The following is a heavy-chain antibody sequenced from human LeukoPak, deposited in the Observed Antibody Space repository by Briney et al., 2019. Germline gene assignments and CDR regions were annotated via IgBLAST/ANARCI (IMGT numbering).Heavy chain of an antibody. J-gene: IGHJ4*02. D-gene: IGHD6-13*01. CDR1: GGSISSSSYY. Sequence: SSETLSLTCTVSGGSISSSSYYWGWIRQPPGTGLEWIGSIYYSGSTYYNPSLKSRVTISVDTSKNQFSLKLSSVTAADTAVYYCARGTSSSWYRWFDYWGQGTLVTVSS. CDR2: IYYSGST. CDR3: ARGTSSSWYRWFDY. V-gene: IGHV4-39*01.